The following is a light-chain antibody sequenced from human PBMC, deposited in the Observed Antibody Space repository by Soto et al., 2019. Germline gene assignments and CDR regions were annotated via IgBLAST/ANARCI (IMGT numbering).Light chain of an antibody. J-gene: IGKJ1*01. CDR3: QHYNKWPWT. V-gene: IGKV3-15*01. Sequence: EIVLTQSPATLSVSPGERATLSCRASQSVSSNLAWYQQKPGQAPRLLINGASTRATGIPARFSGSGSETEFTLTISSLQSEDFAVYYCQHYNKWPWTFGQGTKVEIK. CDR1: QSVSSN. CDR2: GAS.